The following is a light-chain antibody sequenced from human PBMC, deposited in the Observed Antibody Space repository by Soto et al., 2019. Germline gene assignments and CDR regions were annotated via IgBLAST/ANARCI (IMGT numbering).Light chain of an antibody. J-gene: IGLJ1*01. CDR1: SSDVGAYRF. CDR2: DVS. Sequence: QSVLTQPASVSGSPGQSIAISCTGTSSDVGAYRFVSWYQHHPGKAPKLIIFDVSNRPSGVSNPFSGSKSGNTASLTISGLQPEDEADYYCSSYTTSNTRQIVFGTGTKVTVL. CDR3: SSYTTSNTRQIV. V-gene: IGLV2-14*03.